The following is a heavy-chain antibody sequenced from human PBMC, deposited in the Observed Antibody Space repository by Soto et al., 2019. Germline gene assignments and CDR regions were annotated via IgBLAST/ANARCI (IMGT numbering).Heavy chain of an antibody. V-gene: IGHV3-48*04. J-gene: IGHJ4*02. CDR3: ARGSSWVDY. D-gene: IGHD6-13*01. CDR2: ISSVGSNI. Sequence: EVQLVESGGGLVQPGGSLRLSCAASGFTFSTYSMNWVRQAPVKGLEWVSYISSVGSNIHYADSVRGRFTISRDNSKNSLYLQMNSLRVEDTAVYYCARGSSWVDYWGQGALVTVSS. CDR1: GFTFSTYS.